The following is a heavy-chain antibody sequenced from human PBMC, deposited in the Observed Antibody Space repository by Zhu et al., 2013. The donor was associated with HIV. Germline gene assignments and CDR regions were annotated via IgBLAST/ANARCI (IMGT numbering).Heavy chain of an antibody. Sequence: QVQLVQSGAEVKKPGSSVKVSCKASGGTFSSYAISWVRQAPGQGLEWMGGIIPIFGTANYAQKFQGRVTITADKSTSTAYMELSSLRSEDTAVYYCARVLSPEGYDFWSGSKYYFDYWGQGTLVTVSS. CDR2: IIPIFGTA. V-gene: IGHV1-69*06. J-gene: IGHJ4*02. CDR3: ARVLSPEGYDFWSGSKYYFDY. D-gene: IGHD3-3*01. CDR1: GGTFSSYA.